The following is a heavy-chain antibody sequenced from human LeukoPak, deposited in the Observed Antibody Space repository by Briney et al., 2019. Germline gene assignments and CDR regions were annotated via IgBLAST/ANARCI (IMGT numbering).Heavy chain of an antibody. CDR3: ASHVRRGSYWGDDY. Sequence: GGSLRLSCAASGFTFSSYAMSWVRQAPGKGLEWVSAISGSGGSTYYADSVKGRFTISRDNSKNTQYQQMNSLRAENTAVYYCASHVRRGSYWGDDYWGQGTLVTVSS. D-gene: IGHD1-26*01. V-gene: IGHV3-23*01. CDR2: ISGSGGST. CDR1: GFTFSSYA. J-gene: IGHJ4*02.